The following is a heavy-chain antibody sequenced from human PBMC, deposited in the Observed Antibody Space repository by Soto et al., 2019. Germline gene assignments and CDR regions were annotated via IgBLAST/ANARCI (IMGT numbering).Heavy chain of an antibody. CDR3: ARATGTLRSRNCDY. V-gene: IGHV4-31*11. CDR1: GGSIISASYS. J-gene: IGHJ4*02. CDR2: IYHTGST. Sequence: QVQLQESGPRLVKPSQTLSLSCAVSGGSIISASYSWNWIRQPPGKGLEWIGSIYHTGSTYYSKSLRSRLTMSVDTSKSQFSLRLSSVTAADTAVYYCARATGTLRSRNCDYWGQGSLVTVSS. D-gene: IGHD1-1*01.